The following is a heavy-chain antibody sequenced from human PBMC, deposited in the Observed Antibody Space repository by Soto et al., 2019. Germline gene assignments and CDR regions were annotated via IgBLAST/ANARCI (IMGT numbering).Heavy chain of an antibody. Sequence: PSETLSLTCAVSGGTIDSGGYSWSWIRQTQERGLEWIGYIYRDRRTSYTPSLKSRVTISMDRSKSLLSLRLTSVTAADTAVYYCAGGGSFTWFDPWGQGALVTVSS. CDR2: IYRDRRT. V-gene: IGHV4-30-2*01. J-gene: IGHJ5*02. CDR3: AGGGSFTWFDP. D-gene: IGHD3-16*01. CDR1: GGTIDSGGYS.